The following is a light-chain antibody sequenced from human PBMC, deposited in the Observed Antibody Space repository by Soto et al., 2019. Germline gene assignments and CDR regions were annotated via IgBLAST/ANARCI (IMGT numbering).Light chain of an antibody. V-gene: IGKV1-9*01. CDR2: GAS. Sequence: DIQLTQSPSFLSASVGDRVTITCRASQGISRYLAWYQQRPGKAPKLLIYGASTLQSGIPSRFSGSASGTTFPLTINNLQPEDFATYYCQQLNNFPRTFGQGTKVE. J-gene: IGKJ1*01. CDR3: QQLNNFPRT. CDR1: QGISRY.